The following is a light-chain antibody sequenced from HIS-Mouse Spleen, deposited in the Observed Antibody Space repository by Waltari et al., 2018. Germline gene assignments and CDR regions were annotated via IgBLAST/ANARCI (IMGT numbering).Light chain of an antibody. CDR3: QQSYSTLMYT. J-gene: IGKJ2*01. V-gene: IGKV1-39*01. CDR2: AAS. Sequence: DIQMTQSPSSLFASVGDRVTITCRASQSLSSYLNWYQQKPGKDPKLLVYAASSLHSGVPSKFSGSGSGTDFTLTISSLQPEDFATYYCQQSYSTLMYTFGQGTKLEIK. CDR1: QSLSSY.